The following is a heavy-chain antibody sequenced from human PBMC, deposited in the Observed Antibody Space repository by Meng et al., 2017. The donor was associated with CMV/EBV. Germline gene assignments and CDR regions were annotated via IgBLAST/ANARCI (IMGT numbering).Heavy chain of an antibody. J-gene: IGHJ4*02. CDR3: ARVKRSIAARRTWYYFDY. Sequence: ASVKVSCKASGYTFTSYDINWARHATGQGLEWIGWMNPNSGNTGYAQKFQGRVTITRNTSISTAYMELSSLRSEDTAVYYCARVKRSIAARRTWYYFDYWGQGTLVTVSS. D-gene: IGHD6-6*01. CDR1: GYTFTSYD. V-gene: IGHV1-8*03. CDR2: MNPNSGNT.